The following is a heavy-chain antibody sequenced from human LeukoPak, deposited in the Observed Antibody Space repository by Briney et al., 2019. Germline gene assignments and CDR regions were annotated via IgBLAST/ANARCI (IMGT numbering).Heavy chain of an antibody. CDR3: ARAVNPQYCSSTSCSRGLFDP. CDR2: LIPIFGTA. CDR1: GGTFSSYA. Sequence: GASVKVSCKASGGTFSSYAITWVRQAPGQGLEWMGGLIPIFGTANYAQKFQGRVTITTDESTSTAYMELSSLRSEDTAVYYCARAVNPQYCSSTSCSRGLFDPWGQGTLVTVSS. V-gene: IGHV1-69*05. D-gene: IGHD2-2*01. J-gene: IGHJ5*02.